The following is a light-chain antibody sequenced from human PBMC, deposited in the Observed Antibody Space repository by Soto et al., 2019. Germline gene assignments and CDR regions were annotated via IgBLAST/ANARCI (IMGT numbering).Light chain of an antibody. Sequence: GDTVTITCRASQSVSTWLAWYQQTPGKAPKLLMYDASTLESGAPARFSGSGYGTDFTLTISSLQPGDFATYYCQQYNGYSWTFGQGTKVDIK. CDR2: DAS. CDR1: QSVSTW. V-gene: IGKV1-5*01. J-gene: IGKJ1*01. CDR3: QQYNGYSWT.